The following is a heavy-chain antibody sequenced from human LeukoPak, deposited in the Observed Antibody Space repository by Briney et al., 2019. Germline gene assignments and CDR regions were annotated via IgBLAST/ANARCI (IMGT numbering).Heavy chain of an antibody. CDR2: ISSGSKYI. D-gene: IGHD5-18*01. J-gene: IGHJ4*02. CDR1: VFTFSSYR. Sequence: GGSLRLSCAASVFTFSSYRMNWVRQAPGKGLEWVSSISSGSKYIYNADSVKGRFTISRDNANNSLYLQLNSLSAEDTAVYSCAKALSYTYGSMDFWGQGTLVIVSS. CDR3: AKALSYTYGSMDF. V-gene: IGHV3-21*04.